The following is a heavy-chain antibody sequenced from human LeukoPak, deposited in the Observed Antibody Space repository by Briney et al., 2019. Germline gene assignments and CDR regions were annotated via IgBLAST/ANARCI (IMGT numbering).Heavy chain of an antibody. CDR1: GGTFSSYA. CDR3: ARANPNYVWGSYRPDAFDY. D-gene: IGHD3-16*02. Sequence: SVKVSCKASGGTFSSYAISWVRQAPGQGLEWMGGIIPIFGTANYAQKFQGRVTITADESTSTAYMELSSLRSEDTAVYYCARANPNYVWGSYRPDAFDYWGQGTLVTVSS. V-gene: IGHV1-69*01. J-gene: IGHJ4*02. CDR2: IIPIFGTA.